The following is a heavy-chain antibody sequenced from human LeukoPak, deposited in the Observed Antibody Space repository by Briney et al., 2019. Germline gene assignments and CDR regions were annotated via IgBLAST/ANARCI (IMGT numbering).Heavy chain of an antibody. D-gene: IGHD2-2*01. J-gene: IGHJ6*03. CDR3: ARGSGLRYCSSTSCYLEDYYYYYMDV. CDR2: MNPNSGNT. CDR1: GYTFTSYD. V-gene: IGHV1-8*01. Sequence: ASVKVSCKASGYTFTSYDINWVRQATGQGLEWMGWMNPNSGNTGYAQKFQGRVTITRNTSISTAYMELSSLRSEDTAVYYCARGSGLRYCSSTSCYLEDYYYYYMDVWGKGTTVTVSS.